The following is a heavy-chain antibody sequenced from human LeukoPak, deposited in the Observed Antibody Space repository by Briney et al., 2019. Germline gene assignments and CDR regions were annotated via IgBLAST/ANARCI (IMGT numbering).Heavy chain of an antibody. J-gene: IGHJ4*02. D-gene: IGHD5-18*01. V-gene: IGHV1-18*01. CDR3: ARDIATIQHQD. CDR1: GYTFTNYG. CDR2: ISAYSGNT. Sequence: ASVKVSXKASGYTFTNYGISWVRQAPGQGLEWMGWISAYSGNTNYVEKFQGRVTMTTDTSTSTAYMELRSLRSDDTAVYYCARDIATIQHQDWGQGTLVTVSS.